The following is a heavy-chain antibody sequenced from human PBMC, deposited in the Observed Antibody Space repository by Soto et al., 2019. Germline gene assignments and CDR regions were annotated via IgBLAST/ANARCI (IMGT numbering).Heavy chain of an antibody. J-gene: IGHJ5*02. Sequence: SEILSHTCAVSGDSINNYDHCWTWIRRKPGEGLEWIGDGYSSGAIYHSLSLKTRVSISLHKSQTFFPLKLTSVTAAVSAVYYCAATNGAYSYDCVSWGQGTLVPVSS. V-gene: IGHV4-31*11. CDR1: GDSINNYDHC. D-gene: IGHD3-16*01. CDR3: AATNGAYSYDCVS. CDR2: GYSSGAI.